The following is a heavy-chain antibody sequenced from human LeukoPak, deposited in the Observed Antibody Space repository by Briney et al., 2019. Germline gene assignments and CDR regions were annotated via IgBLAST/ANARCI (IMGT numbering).Heavy chain of an antibody. Sequence: QAGMSLRLSCAASGFTFDDFAMHWVRQAPGKGLEWVSGLNWNSAAAGYADSVKGRFTISRDNAKNSLYLQMHSLGPEDTAFYYCAKDTHVAVTGTFDSWGQGTLVTVSS. V-gene: IGHV3-9*01. D-gene: IGHD6-19*01. J-gene: IGHJ4*02. CDR1: GFTFDDFA. CDR2: LNWNSAAA. CDR3: AKDTHVAVTGTFDS.